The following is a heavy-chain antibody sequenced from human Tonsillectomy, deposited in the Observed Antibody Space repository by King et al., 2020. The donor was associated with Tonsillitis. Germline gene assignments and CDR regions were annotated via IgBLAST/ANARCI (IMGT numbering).Heavy chain of an antibody. J-gene: IGHJ4*02. CDR3: ARVYSSGWFLGFDH. D-gene: IGHD6-19*01. Sequence: VQLQESGPGLVKPSDTLSLTCGVSGCSIGPNFWTWIRQPPGKGLEWIGYIYYSGSTTYNPSLKSRVAISVDTSKNQFSLRLSSVTAADTAVYYCARVYSSGWFLGFDHWGQGSLVTVST. CDR1: GCSIGPNF. CDR2: IYYSGST. V-gene: IGHV4-59*07.